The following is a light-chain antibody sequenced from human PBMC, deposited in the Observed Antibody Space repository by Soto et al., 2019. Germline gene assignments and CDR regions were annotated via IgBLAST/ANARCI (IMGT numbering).Light chain of an antibody. CDR2: DGY. V-gene: IGKV1-5*01. J-gene: IGKJ4*01. CDR3: QQYESYSPLT. Sequence: DSQRAQSPSILSASVGDRVTITCRASQSIRSCLAWYQQKPGKAPKLLIYDGYSLGSGIPSRFSGRRSGTEFTLTIAGLQPEDFATYYCQQYESYSPLTFGGGTKVDIK. CDR1: QSIRSC.